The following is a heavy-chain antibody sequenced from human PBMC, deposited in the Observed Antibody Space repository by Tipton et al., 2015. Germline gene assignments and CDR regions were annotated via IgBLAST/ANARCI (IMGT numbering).Heavy chain of an antibody. Sequence: TLSLTCTVSGGSISNYYWGWIRQPPGKGLEWIGSISHSGNTYYNPSLKSRVTMSRDTSKNQFSLKLTSVTAADTAVYYCARARGRHGGLFDSWGQGTLVTVSS. CDR1: GGSISNYY. J-gene: IGHJ4*02. D-gene: IGHD4-23*01. V-gene: IGHV4-59*04. CDR2: ISHSGNT. CDR3: ARARGRHGGLFDS.